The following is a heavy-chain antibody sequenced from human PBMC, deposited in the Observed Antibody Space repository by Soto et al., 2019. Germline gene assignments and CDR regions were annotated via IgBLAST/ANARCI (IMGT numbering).Heavy chain of an antibody. CDR1: GFTFSSYW. V-gene: IGHV3-7*01. J-gene: IGHJ4*02. Sequence: GGSLRLSCAASGFTFSSYWMSWVRQAPGKGLEWVANIKQDGSEKYYVDSVKGRFTISRDNAKNSLYLQMNSLRAEDTAVYYCARDSYDILTGYYNPNLFDYWGQGTLVTVSS. CDR2: IKQDGSEK. D-gene: IGHD3-9*01. CDR3: ARDSYDILTGYYNPNLFDY.